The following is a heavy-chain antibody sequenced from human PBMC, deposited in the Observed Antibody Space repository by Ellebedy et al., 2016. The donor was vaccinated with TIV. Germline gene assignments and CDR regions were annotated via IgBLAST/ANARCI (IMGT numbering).Heavy chain of an antibody. CDR1: GFTFRSYS. CDR3: AREGNILLGYYTSMAD. Sequence: GGSLRLXXAASGFTFRSYSMNWVRQAPGKGLDWVTVISYDGSRRYYADSVKGRFTVSRDNSRNTLYLQMNSLRAEDTAIYYCAREGNILLGYYTSMADWGQGTLVTVNS. J-gene: IGHJ4*02. CDR2: ISYDGSRR. V-gene: IGHV3-30*03. D-gene: IGHD3-9*01.